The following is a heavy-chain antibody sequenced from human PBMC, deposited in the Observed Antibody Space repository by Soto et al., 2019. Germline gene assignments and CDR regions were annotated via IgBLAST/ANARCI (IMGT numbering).Heavy chain of an antibody. D-gene: IGHD2-2*01. V-gene: IGHV3-23*01. J-gene: IGHJ4*02. CDR3: AKVGRPRLHLPTNYARYTEFDY. Sequence: PGGSLRLSCAASGFTFSSYAMSWVRQAPGKGLEWVSAISGSGGSTYYADSVKGRFTISRDNSKNTLYLQTNSLRAEDTAVYYCAKVGRPRLHLPTNYARYTEFDYWGQGTLVTVSS. CDR2: ISGSGGST. CDR1: GFTFSSYA.